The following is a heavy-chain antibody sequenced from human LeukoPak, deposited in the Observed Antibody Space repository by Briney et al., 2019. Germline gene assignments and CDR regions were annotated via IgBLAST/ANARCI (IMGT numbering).Heavy chain of an antibody. CDR2: IYYSEST. Sequence: PSETLSLTCTVSGGSISSSSYCWGWIRQSPGKGLEWIGTIYYSESTYYNPSLKSRVTISEDTSKNQFSLKVTSVTAADTAVYYYARHGSGSGRYYYFDYWGQGTLVTVSS. V-gene: IGHV4-39*01. CDR1: GGSISSSSYC. J-gene: IGHJ4*02. CDR3: ARHGSGSGRYYYFDY. D-gene: IGHD3-10*01.